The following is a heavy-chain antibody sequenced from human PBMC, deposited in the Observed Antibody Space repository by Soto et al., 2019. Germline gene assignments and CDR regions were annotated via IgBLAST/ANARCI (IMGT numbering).Heavy chain of an antibody. CDR3: ARDSWLRNYYYYYGMDV. D-gene: IGHD5-12*01. V-gene: IGHV1-69*01. Sequence: QVQLVQSGAEVKKPGSSVKVSCKASGGTFSSYAISWVRQAPGQGLEWMGGLIPIFGTANYAQKFQGRVTITADESTSTAYMELSSLRSEDTAVYYCARDSWLRNYYYYYGMDVWGQGTTVTVSS. CDR1: GGTFSSYA. CDR2: LIPIFGTA. J-gene: IGHJ6*02.